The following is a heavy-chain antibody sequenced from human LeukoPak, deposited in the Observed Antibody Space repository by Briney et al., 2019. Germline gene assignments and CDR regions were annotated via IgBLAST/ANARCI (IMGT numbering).Heavy chain of an antibody. CDR1: GGSISSSSYY. CDR3: ARETAYGGGMDV. V-gene: IGHV4-39*07. J-gene: IGHJ6*02. CDR2: IYYSGST. D-gene: IGHD4-23*01. Sequence: SETLSLTCTVSGGSISSSSYYWGWIRQPPGKGLEWIGSIYYSGSTNYNPSLKSRVTISVDTSKNQFSLKLSSVTAADTAVYYCARETAYGGGMDVWGQGTTVTVSS.